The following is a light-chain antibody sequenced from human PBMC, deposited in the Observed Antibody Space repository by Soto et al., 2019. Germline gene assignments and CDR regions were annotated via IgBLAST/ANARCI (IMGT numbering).Light chain of an antibody. CDR3: CSYAGSYSYV. J-gene: IGLJ1*01. Sequence: QSALTQPRSVSGYPGQSVTISCTGTRSDVGDYKYVSWYRQHPGKAPKLIIYDVSERPSAVPARFSGSKSGNTASLTISGLQAEDEADYYCCSYAGSYSYVFGPGTKLNVL. CDR1: RSDVGDYKY. CDR2: DVS. V-gene: IGLV2-11*01.